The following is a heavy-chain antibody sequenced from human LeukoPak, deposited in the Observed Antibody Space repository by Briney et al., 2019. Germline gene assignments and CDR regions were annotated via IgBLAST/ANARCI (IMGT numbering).Heavy chain of an antibody. CDR3: ARGFHGDNFDY. D-gene: IGHD7-27*01. CDR1: GYSISSGYY. J-gene: IGHJ4*02. V-gene: IGHV4-38-2*02. Sequence: SETLSLTCSVSGYSISSGYYWGWIRQSPGKGLEWIGTIHHSESTDYNPSLKSRVTISLHPSKNQFSLKLSSVTAADTAVYYCARGFHGDNFDYWGQGTLVTVSS. CDR2: IHHSEST.